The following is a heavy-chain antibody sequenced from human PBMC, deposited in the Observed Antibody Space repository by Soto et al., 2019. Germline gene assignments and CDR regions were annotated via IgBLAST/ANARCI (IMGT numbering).Heavy chain of an antibody. V-gene: IGHV3-48*02. CDR3: AREDILGVRSFDY. CDR1: GFTLSGYS. Sequence: GVSLRLSCAASGFTLSGYSVNWVRQAPGKGLEWVSYISSGSKTIYYAESVKGRFTVSRDNARNSQYLQMNSLRDEDTAVYYCAREDILGVRSFDYWGQGTLVTVSS. J-gene: IGHJ4*02. D-gene: IGHD3-9*01. CDR2: ISSGSKTI.